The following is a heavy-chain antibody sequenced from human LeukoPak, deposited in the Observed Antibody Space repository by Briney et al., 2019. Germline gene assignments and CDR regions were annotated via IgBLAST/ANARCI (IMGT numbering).Heavy chain of an antibody. J-gene: IGHJ3*02. V-gene: IGHV4-59*08. D-gene: IGHD5-24*01. CDR1: GRSISSYY. Sequence: SETLSLTCTVSGRSISSYYWSWIRQPPGKGLDWIGYIYYSGSTNYNPSLKSRVTISLDTSKNQFSLKLSSVTAADTAVYYCAGYSRWLQLDAFDISGQGTMVTVSS. CDR2: IYYSGST. CDR3: AGYSRWLQLDAFDI.